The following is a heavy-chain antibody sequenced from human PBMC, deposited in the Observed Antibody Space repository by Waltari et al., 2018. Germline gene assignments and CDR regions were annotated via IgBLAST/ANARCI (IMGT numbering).Heavy chain of an antibody. CDR3: ASMYSSGRRGGRDY. V-gene: IGHV2-70*02. CDR1: VFSLSTSGMC. J-gene: IGHJ4*02. Sequence: QVTLRESGPALVKPTQTLTLTCTFSVFSLSTSGMCVSWIRQPPGKALEWLARIDWDDDKYYSTAMKTRVTITKDTSKNQVVLTMTNMDPVDTAVYYCASMYSSGRRGGRDYWGQGTLVTVSS. D-gene: IGHD6-19*01. CDR2: IDWDDDK.